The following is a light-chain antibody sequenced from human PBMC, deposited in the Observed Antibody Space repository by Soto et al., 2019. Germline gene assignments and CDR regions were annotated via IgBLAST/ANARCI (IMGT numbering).Light chain of an antibody. Sequence: DIQMTQSPSTLSASVGDRVTITCRASQSIGNWLAWYQQKPGKAPKLLIYDASTLESGVPSRFSGSGSGTDFTLTISSLQPDDFATYYCQQYNSYSSMFGHGTKVDIK. CDR2: DAS. CDR3: QQYNSYSSM. J-gene: IGKJ1*01. V-gene: IGKV1-5*01. CDR1: QSIGNW.